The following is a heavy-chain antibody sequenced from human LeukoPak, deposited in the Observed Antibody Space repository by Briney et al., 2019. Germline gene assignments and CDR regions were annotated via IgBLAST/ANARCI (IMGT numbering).Heavy chain of an antibody. Sequence: SETLSLTCTVSGGSISSYYWSWIRQPPGKGLEWIGYIYYSGSTNYNPSLKSRVTISVDTSKNQFSLKLSSVTAADTAVYYCARDLGDSSDYYLAFDYWGQGTLVTVSS. CDR2: IYYSGST. CDR3: ARDLGDSSDYYLAFDY. V-gene: IGHV4-59*01. D-gene: IGHD3-22*01. CDR1: GGSISSYY. J-gene: IGHJ4*02.